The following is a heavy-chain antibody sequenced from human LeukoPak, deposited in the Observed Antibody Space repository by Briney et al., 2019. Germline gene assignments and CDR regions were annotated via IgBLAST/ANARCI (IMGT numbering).Heavy chain of an antibody. CDR2: INHSGST. Sequence: PSETLSLTCTVSGGSISSYYWNWIRQPPGKGLEWIGEINHSGSTNYNPSLKSRVTISVDTSKNQFSLKLNSVTAADTAVYYCARGLVPAADNNWFDPWGQGTLVTVSS. V-gene: IGHV4-34*01. D-gene: IGHD2-2*01. CDR1: GGSISSYY. CDR3: ARGLVPAADNNWFDP. J-gene: IGHJ5*02.